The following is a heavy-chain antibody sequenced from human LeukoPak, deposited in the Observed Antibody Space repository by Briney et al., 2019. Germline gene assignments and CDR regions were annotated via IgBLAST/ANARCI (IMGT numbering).Heavy chain of an antibody. V-gene: IGHV4-59*01. D-gene: IGHD3-10*01. Sequence: SETLSLTCTVSGGSISSDYWSWIRQPPGKGLEWIGYIYYSGSTNYNPSLKSRVTISVDTSKNQFSLKLSSVTAADTAVYYCARDFYGAFDYWGQGTLVTVSS. CDR3: ARDFYGAFDY. J-gene: IGHJ4*02. CDR2: IYYSGST. CDR1: GGSISSDY.